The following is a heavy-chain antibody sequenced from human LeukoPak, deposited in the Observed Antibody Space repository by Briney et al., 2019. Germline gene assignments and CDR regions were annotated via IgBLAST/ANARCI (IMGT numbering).Heavy chain of an antibody. CDR3: ARGGIPLIWYYFDF. V-gene: IGHV1-2*02. Sequence: ASVKVSCKASEYTFTDYFIYWVRQAPGQGLEWMGWINPNSGGTNYAQKFQGRGTMTRDTSISTAYMELTRLISDDTAVYYCARGGIPLIWYYFDFWGQGTLVTVSS. CDR2: INPNSGGT. D-gene: IGHD3-10*01. J-gene: IGHJ4*02. CDR1: EYTFTDYF.